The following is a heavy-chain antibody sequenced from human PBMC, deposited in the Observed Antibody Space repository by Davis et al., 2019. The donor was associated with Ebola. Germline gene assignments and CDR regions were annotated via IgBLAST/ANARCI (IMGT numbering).Heavy chain of an antibody. D-gene: IGHD2-15*01. CDR2: IRSKANSYAT. V-gene: IGHV3-73*01. CDR1: GFTFSGSA. J-gene: IGHJ4*02. CDR3: SGGFDY. Sequence: GESLKISCAASGFTFSGSAMHWVRQASGKGLEWVGRIRSKANSYATAYAASVKGRFTISRDDPKNTAYLQMNSLKTEDTAVYYCSGGFDYWGQGTLVTVSS.